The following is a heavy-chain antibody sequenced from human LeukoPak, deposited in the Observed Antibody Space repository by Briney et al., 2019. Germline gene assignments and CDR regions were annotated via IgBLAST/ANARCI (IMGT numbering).Heavy chain of an antibody. Sequence: TGGSLRLSCAASGFTFDDYGMSWVRQAPGKGLEWVSGINWNGGSTYYADSVKGRFTISRDNSKNTLYLQMNSLRAEDTAVYYCAGSLLATYYDILTGYYTPWRKDAFDIWGQGTMVTVSS. CDR1: GFTFDDYG. CDR3: AGSLLATYYDILTGYYTPWRKDAFDI. CDR2: INWNGGST. J-gene: IGHJ3*02. D-gene: IGHD3-9*01. V-gene: IGHV3-20*04.